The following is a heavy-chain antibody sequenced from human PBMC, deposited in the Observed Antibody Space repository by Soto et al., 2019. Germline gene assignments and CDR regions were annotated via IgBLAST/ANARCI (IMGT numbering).Heavy chain of an antibody. Sequence: VASVKVSCKASGYTFTGYYMHWVRQAPGQGLEWMGWINPNSGGTNYAQKFQGWVTMTRDTSISTAYMELSRLRSDDTAVYYCARGSIAAAAEYYYYYMDVWGKGTTVTVSS. J-gene: IGHJ6*03. CDR2: INPNSGGT. D-gene: IGHD6-13*01. CDR3: ARGSIAAAAEYYYYYMDV. V-gene: IGHV1-2*04. CDR1: GYTFTGYY.